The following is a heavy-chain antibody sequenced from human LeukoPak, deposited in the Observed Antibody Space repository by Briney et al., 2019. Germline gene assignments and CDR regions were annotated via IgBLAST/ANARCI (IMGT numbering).Heavy chain of an antibody. CDR3: AREGGELLFDY. J-gene: IGHJ4*02. V-gene: IGHV3-7*01. CDR2: IKQDGSEK. CDR1: GFTFSDYA. Sequence: GGSLRLSCAASGFTFSDYAVHWVRQAPGKGLEWVANIKQDGSEKYYVDSVKGRFTISRDNAKNSLYLQMNSLRAEDTAVYYCAREGGELLFDYWGQGTLVTVSS. D-gene: IGHD1-7*01.